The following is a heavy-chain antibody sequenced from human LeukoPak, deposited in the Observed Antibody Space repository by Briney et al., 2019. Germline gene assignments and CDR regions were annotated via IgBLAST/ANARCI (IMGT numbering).Heavy chain of an antibody. CDR2: IYYSGST. J-gene: IGHJ6*02. CDR3: ARGYYYYGMDV. V-gene: IGHV4-59*01. Sequence: SETLSLTCTGSGGSISSYYWSWIRQPPGKGLEWIGYIYYSGSTNYNPSLKSRVTISVDTSKNQFSLKLSSVTAADTAVYYCARGYYYYGMDVWGQGTTVTVSS. CDR1: GGSISSYY.